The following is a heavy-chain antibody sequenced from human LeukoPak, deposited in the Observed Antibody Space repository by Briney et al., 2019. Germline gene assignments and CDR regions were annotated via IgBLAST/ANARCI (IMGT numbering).Heavy chain of an antibody. Sequence: GGSLRLSCAASGFTFSSYAMNWVRQAPGKGLEWVSAISGSGGSTYYADSVKGRFTISRDNSKNTLYLQMNSLRAEDTAVYYCARDSRGRSFDYYYCGMDVWGQGTTVTVSS. V-gene: IGHV3-23*01. J-gene: IGHJ6*02. CDR2: ISGSGGST. D-gene: IGHD3-3*01. CDR1: GFTFSSYA. CDR3: ARDSRGRSFDYYYCGMDV.